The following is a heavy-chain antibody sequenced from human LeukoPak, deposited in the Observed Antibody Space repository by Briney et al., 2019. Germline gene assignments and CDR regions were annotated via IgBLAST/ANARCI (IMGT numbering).Heavy chain of an antibody. Sequence: SETLSLTCTVSGGSISSYYWSWIRQPPGKGLDWIGYIYYSGSTNYNPSLKSRVTISVDTSKNQFSLKLSSVTAADTAVYYCARASYGSGSLDYWGQGTLVTVSS. CDR2: IYYSGST. CDR1: GGSISSYY. D-gene: IGHD3-10*01. J-gene: IGHJ4*02. CDR3: ARASYGSGSLDY. V-gene: IGHV4-59*01.